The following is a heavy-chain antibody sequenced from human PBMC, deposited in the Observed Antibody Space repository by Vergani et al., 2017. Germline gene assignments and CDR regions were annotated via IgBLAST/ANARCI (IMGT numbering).Heavy chain of an antibody. D-gene: IGHD1-26*01. CDR1: GFTFSSDG. J-gene: IGHJ4*02. V-gene: IGHV3-30*02. CDR3: AKQYVGTSDC. Sequence: QMQLVESGGGVIQPGGSLRLSCAASGFTFSSDGMQWVRQAPGKGLEWVALIDFKGNDAYYTDSVRGRFIISRDNSKNTLYLQMNNLRVEDTALYYCAKQYVGTSDCWGQGTLVTVSS. CDR2: IDFKGNDA.